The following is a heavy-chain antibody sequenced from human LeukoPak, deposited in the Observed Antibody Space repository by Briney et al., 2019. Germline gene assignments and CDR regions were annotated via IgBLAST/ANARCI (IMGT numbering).Heavy chain of an antibody. CDR1: RGSVSSGGYS. D-gene: IGHD6-19*01. CDR3: ARAEGYSSGWYDY. Sequence: SETLSLTCAVSRGSVSSGGYSWSWIRQPPGKGLERIGYMYYSGNTNYNPSLKSRITISIDTSKNQFSLKLSSVTAADTAVYFCARAEGYSSGWYDYWGQGTLVTVSS. CDR2: MYYSGNT. J-gene: IGHJ4*02. V-gene: IGHV4-61*08.